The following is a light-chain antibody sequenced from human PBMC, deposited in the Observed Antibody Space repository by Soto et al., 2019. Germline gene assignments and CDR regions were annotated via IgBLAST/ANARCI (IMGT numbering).Light chain of an antibody. CDR1: SSDVGSYKL. CDR3: CSSAGTSTHTV. V-gene: IGLV2-23*02. CDR2: EVS. Sequence: QSVLTQPASVSGSPGQSITISCTGTSSDVGSYKLVSWYQHHPGKAPKLMISEVSKRPSGISDRFSGSKSGNTASLTISGLQAEDEADYYCCSSAGTSTHTVFGGGTQLTVL. J-gene: IGLJ7*01.